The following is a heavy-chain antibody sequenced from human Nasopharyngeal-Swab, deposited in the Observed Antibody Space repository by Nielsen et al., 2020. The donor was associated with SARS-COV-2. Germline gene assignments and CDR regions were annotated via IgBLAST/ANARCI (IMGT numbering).Heavy chain of an antibody. CDR3: AYSSSWTTVGDY. CDR1: GFTFSNYW. CDR2: IKQDGSEK. Sequence: GESLKISCVTSGFTFSNYWMSWLRQAPGKGLEWVANIKQDGSEKYYVDSVKGRFTISRDNAKNSLYLQMNSLRAEDTAVYYCAYSSSWTTVGDYWGQGTLVTVSS. J-gene: IGHJ4*02. D-gene: IGHD6-13*01. V-gene: IGHV3-7*01.